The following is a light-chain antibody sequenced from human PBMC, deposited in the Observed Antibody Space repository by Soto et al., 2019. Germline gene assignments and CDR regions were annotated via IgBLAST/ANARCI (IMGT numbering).Light chain of an antibody. CDR1: QGISSW. J-gene: IGKJ1*01. V-gene: IGKV1-12*01. CDR2: AAS. Sequence: DIQMTQSPSSLSASVGERVTMTCRASQGISSWLVWYQQKPGKAPKLLIYAASSLQSGVPSRFSGSGSGTDFTLTISGLQPEDLATYYCQQANSFPWTFGQGTKVDI. CDR3: QQANSFPWT.